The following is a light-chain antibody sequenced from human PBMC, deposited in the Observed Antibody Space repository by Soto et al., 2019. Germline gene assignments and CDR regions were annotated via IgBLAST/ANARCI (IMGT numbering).Light chain of an antibody. CDR2: EVR. Sequence: ALTQPPSVSGSPGQSVTISCTGTSSDVGRYNRVSWYQQPPGTAPKLLIYEVRNRPSGVPDRFSGSKSASTASLTISGLQAEDEADYYCSLYTTNSTFVFGAGTKVTVL. CDR1: SSDVGRYNR. CDR3: SLYTTNSTFV. V-gene: IGLV2-18*01. J-gene: IGLJ1*01.